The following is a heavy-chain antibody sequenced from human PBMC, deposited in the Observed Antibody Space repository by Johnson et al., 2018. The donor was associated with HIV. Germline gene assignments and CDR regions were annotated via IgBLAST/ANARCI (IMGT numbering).Heavy chain of an antibody. CDR2: INGGDRT. J-gene: IGHJ3*02. CDR1: GFTFSDHW. V-gene: IGHV3-69-1*01. Sequence: VQLVESGGGLVQPGGSLRLSCGASGFTFSDHWMQWVRQAPGKGLVWVSRINGGDRTYYADSVMGRFTLSRANAKNSLYLQMNNLGAKDTAVYYCARDREASASGDAFDIWGQGTMVTVS. CDR3: ARDREASASGDAFDI. D-gene: IGHD1-26*01.